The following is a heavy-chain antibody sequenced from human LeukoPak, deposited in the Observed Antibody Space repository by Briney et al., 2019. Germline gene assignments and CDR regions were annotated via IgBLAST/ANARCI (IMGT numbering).Heavy chain of an antibody. J-gene: IGHJ4*02. CDR3: ARDTPGYGGDDFDY. D-gene: IGHD4-23*01. CDR2: IQAGGDEK. V-gene: IGHV3-30*02. CDR1: GFTFSTYG. Sequence: GGSLRLSCAASGFTFSTYGMHWVRQAPGRGLEWMTFIQAGGDEKYYAESVKGRFTVSRDNSKNTLYLQMNSLRAEDTAVYYCARDTPGYGGDDFDYWGQGALVTVSS.